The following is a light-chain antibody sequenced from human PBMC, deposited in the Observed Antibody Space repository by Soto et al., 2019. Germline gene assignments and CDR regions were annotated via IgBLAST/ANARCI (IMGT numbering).Light chain of an antibody. V-gene: IGLV1-40*01. CDR1: SSNIGSTYD. CDR2: GNT. J-gene: IGLJ2*01. Sequence: QSVLTQPPSVSGAPGQRVTISCTGRSSNIGSTYDVQWFQQLPGIAPKLLIYGNTNRPSGVPDRFSGSKSGTSASLAITGLQAEDEADYYCQSYDNNLEIFGGGTKVTVL. CDR3: QSYDNNLEI.